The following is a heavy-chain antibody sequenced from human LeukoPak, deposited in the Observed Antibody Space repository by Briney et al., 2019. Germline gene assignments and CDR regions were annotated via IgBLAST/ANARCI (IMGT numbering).Heavy chain of an antibody. CDR3: ARGDRYFDWSNRTPFDY. D-gene: IGHD3-9*01. CDR2: INHSGST. V-gene: IGHV4-34*01. Sequence: PSESLSLTCAVYGGSFSGYYWSWIRQPPGKGLEWIGEINHSGSTNYNPSLKSRVTISVDTSKNQFSLKLSSVTAADTAVYYCARGDRYFDWSNRTPFDYWGQGTLVTVSS. J-gene: IGHJ4*02. CDR1: GGSFSGYY.